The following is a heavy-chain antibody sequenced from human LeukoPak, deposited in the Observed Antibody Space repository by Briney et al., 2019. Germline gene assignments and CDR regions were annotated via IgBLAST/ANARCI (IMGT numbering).Heavy chain of an antibody. J-gene: IGHJ4*02. V-gene: IGHV3-49*03. Sequence: GGSLRLSCTASGFTFGDYAMSWIRQAPGKGLEWVGFIRSKAYGETADYAASVKGRFTISRDDSKAIAYLQMNSLKTEDTAVYHCTRDRGAYNLYDYWGQGTLVTASS. CDR2: IRSKAYGETA. CDR3: TRDRGAYNLYDY. CDR1: GFTFGDYA. D-gene: IGHD1-1*01.